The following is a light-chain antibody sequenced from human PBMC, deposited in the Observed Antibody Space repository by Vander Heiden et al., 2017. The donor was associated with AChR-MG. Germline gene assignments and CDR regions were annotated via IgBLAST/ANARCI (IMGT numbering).Light chain of an antibody. V-gene: IGLV3-1*01. CDR2: LDS. J-gene: IGLJ2*01. Sequence: SYELTPPPSLSVSPARTASLTCSGDKVWVKYACWYQQKPGKPPARVIYLDSKRPSGIPERFSGSNCGNKDTLTISGTQAVDEADDYCQAWESSTGVFAGGTDLTVL. CDR3: QAWESSTGV. CDR1: KVWVKY.